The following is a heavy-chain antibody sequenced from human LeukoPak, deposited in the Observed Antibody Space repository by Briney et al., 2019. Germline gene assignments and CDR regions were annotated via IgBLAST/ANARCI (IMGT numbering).Heavy chain of an antibody. V-gene: IGHV3-53*01. D-gene: IGHD3-10*01. Sequence: PAGGSLRLSCAASGFTVSSNYMSWVRQAPGKGLEWVSVIYSGGSTYYADSVKGRFTISRDNSKNTLYLQMNSLRAEDTAVYYCAIDVLWFGGSHYYYYMDVWGKGTTVTVSS. J-gene: IGHJ6*03. CDR3: AIDVLWFGGSHYYYYMDV. CDR1: GFTVSSNY. CDR2: IYSGGST.